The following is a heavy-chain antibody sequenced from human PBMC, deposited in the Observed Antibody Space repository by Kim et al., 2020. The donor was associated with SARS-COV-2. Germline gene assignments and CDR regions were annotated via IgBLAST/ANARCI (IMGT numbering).Heavy chain of an antibody. D-gene: IGHD3-22*01. Sequence: GGSLRLSCAASGFAFSSYAMSWVRQAPGKGLEWVSAISGSGGTTYYPDSVKGRFSISRDNSKNTLYMQMNSLRAEDTAVYYCAKDQYASSGSRYDYWGQGTLVTVSS. CDR3: AKDQYASSGSRYDY. CDR2: ISGSGGTT. CDR1: GFAFSSYA. J-gene: IGHJ4*02. V-gene: IGHV3-23*01.